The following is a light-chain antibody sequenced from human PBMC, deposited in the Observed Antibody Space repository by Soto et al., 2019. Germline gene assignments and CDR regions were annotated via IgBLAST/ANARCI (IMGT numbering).Light chain of an antibody. CDR3: QQLHSYPIT. V-gene: IGKV1-39*01. J-gene: IGKJ5*01. Sequence: DIQMTQSPSSLSSSVGDRVTITCRASQSIXSXXNWYQQKPGKAPKLLIYAASSLQSGVPSRFSGSESGAVFTLTISSLQPEDFATYYCQQLHSYPITFGQGTRLEI. CDR2: AAS. CDR1: QSIXSX.